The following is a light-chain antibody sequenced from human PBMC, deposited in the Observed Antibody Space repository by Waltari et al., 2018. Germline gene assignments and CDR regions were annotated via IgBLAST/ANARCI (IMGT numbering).Light chain of an antibody. J-gene: IGKJ1*01. CDR1: QGISTS. V-gene: IGKV1-12*01. CDR2: SSS. CDR3: QQGNSFPPT. Sequence: DIQMTQSPSSVSASVGDRVTITCRASQGISTSLAWYQQRPGKAPKVLIYSSSSLQSGVPSRFRGSGSGTEFTLTIDGLQPENFATYYCQQGNSFPPTFGQGTKVEIK.